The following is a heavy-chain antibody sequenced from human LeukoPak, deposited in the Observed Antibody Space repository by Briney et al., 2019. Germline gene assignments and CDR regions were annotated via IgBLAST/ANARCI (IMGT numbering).Heavy chain of an antibody. D-gene: IGHD2-2*01. J-gene: IGHJ6*02. CDR2: IIPIFGTA. CDR3: ATRRRYCSSTSCPPYYYYGMDV. CDR1: GGTFSSYA. V-gene: IGHV1-69*13. Sequence: ASVKVSCKASGGTFSSYAISWVQQAPGQGLEWMGGIIPIFGTANYAQKFQGRVTITADESTSTAYMELSSLRSEDTAVYYCATRRRYCSSTSCPPYYYYGMDVWGQGTTVTVSS.